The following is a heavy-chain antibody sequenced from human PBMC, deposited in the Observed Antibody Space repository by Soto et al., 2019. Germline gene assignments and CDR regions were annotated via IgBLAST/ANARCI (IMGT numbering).Heavy chain of an antibody. CDR2: ISSSSTI. D-gene: IGHD2-15*01. Sequence: GGSMRLSCAASGFTFSSYAMSWVRQAPGKGLEWVSAISSSSTIYYADSVKGRFTISRDNAKNSLYLQMNSLRAEDTAVYYCARDKGRSPLDYWGQGTLVTVSS. CDR1: GFTFSSYA. V-gene: IGHV3-48*01. CDR3: ARDKGRSPLDY. J-gene: IGHJ4*02.